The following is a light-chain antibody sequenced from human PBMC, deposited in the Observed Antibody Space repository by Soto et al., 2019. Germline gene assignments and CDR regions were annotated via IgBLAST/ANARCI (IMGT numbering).Light chain of an antibody. J-gene: IGKJ4*01. CDR2: GAS. V-gene: IGKV3-15*01. Sequence: EIVLTQSPGTLSLSPGERATLSCRASQSVSSSYLAWYQQKPGQAPRLLIYGASARATAIPGRFSGSGSGTEFTLTISSLQSEDSAVYYCQQYNNWPLTFGGGTKVDIK. CDR3: QQYNNWPLT. CDR1: QSVSSSY.